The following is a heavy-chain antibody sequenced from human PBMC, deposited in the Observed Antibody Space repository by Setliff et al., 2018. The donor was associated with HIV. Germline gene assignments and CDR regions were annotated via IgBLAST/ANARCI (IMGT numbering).Heavy chain of an antibody. CDR3: ARVGNYMAYAFDI. CDR2: ISGGGSVI. V-gene: IGHV3-48*02. J-gene: IGHJ3*02. D-gene: IGHD3-10*01. Sequence: PGESLKISCAASGFTFSTYAMTWVRQAPEKGLEWVSYISGGGSVIYYADSVKGRFTISRDSDKNSVFLQMNSLRDEDTAVYYCARVGNYMAYAFDIWGQGTMVTVS. CDR1: GFTFSTYA.